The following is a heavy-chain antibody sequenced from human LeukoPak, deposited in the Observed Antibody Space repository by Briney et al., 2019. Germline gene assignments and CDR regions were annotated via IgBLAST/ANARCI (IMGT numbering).Heavy chain of an antibody. CDR1: GFTFSDYY. V-gene: IGHV3-11*01. D-gene: IGHD1-20*01. CDR2: ISSSGSTI. CDR3: AKVAFPKLITSRIDY. J-gene: IGHJ4*02. Sequence: GGSLRLSCAASGFTFSDYYMSWIRQAPGKGLEWVSYISSSGSTIYYADSVKGRFTISRDNAKNSLYLQMNSLRAEDTAVYYCAKVAFPKLITSRIDYWGQGTLVTVSS.